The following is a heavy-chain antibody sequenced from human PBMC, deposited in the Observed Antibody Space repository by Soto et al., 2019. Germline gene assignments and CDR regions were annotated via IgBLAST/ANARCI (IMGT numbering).Heavy chain of an antibody. CDR1: GFTFSSYA. Sequence: LSLTCAASGFTFSSYAMSWVRQAPGKGLEWVSAISGSGGSTYYADSVKGRFTISRDNSKNTLYLQMNSLRAEDTAVYYCAKDLRDCSSTSCYVVYYYYYMDVWGKGTTVTVSS. D-gene: IGHD2-2*01. CDR2: ISGSGGST. CDR3: AKDLRDCSSTSCYVVYYYYYMDV. V-gene: IGHV3-23*01. J-gene: IGHJ6*03.